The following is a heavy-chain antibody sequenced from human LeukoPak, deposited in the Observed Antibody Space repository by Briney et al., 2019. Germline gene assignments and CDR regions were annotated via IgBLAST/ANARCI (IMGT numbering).Heavy chain of an antibody. V-gene: IGHV3-21*01. D-gene: IGHD3-10*01. CDR1: GFTFNTYP. Sequence: PGGSLRLSCAVSGFTFNTYPMNWGRQAPGKGLEWLSSISTGSNYIYYADSVKGRFTISRDNAENSVYLQMNSLRAEDTALYYCARDGYAMVRGVFDNWGQGTLVTVSS. CDR3: ARDGYAMVRGVFDN. CDR2: ISTGSNYI. J-gene: IGHJ4*02.